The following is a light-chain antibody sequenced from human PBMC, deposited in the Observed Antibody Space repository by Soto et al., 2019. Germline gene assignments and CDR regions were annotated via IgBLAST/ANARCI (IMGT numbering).Light chain of an antibody. CDR2: DAS. Sequence: DIQMTQSPSSLSASVGDRVTITCRASQSISSYLNWYQQKPGKAPKLLIYDASNLETGVPSRFSGSGSGTDFNLTISSLQPEDIATYSCQQYDSLPRTFGQGTKVGIK. J-gene: IGKJ1*01. CDR3: QQYDSLPRT. V-gene: IGKV1-33*01. CDR1: QSISSY.